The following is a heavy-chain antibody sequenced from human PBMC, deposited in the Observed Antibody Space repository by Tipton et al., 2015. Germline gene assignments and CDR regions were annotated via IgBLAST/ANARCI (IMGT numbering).Heavy chain of an antibody. CDR3: ARGDTSGPDF. D-gene: IGHD6-19*01. V-gene: IGHV1-18*01. CDR1: DYTFTDYG. Sequence: QLVQSGAEVKKPGASVKVSCKASDYTFTDYGISWVRQAPGQGLEWMGWINPNNGNTNYGQKFQGRVTMTTDTSTSTAYMELRSLRFDDTAVYYCARGDTSGPDFWGQGTLVTVSS. J-gene: IGHJ4*02. CDR2: INPNNGNT.